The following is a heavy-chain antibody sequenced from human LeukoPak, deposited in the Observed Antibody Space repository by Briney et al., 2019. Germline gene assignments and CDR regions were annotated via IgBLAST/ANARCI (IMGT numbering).Heavy chain of an antibody. V-gene: IGHV3-30*18. J-gene: IGHJ4*02. Sequence: GGSLRLSCAASGFTFSNYGMHWVRQAPGKGLEWVAVISYDGSNTYYADSVKGRFTISRDNSKNTLYLQMNSLRTEDTALFYCAKDRDASGWRYFDYWGQGTLVTVSS. CDR1: GFTFSNYG. D-gene: IGHD6-19*01. CDR3: AKDRDASGWRYFDY. CDR2: ISYDGSNT.